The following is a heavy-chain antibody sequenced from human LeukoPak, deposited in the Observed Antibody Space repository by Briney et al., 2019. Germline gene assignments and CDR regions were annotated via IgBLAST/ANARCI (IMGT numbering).Heavy chain of an antibody. CDR3: ARGVEPLAANTLAY. V-gene: IGHV3-53*01. CDR1: GFTVITND. D-gene: IGHD1-14*01. Sequence: GGSLRLSCAASGFTVITNDMTWVRQAPGKGLEWVAALHSGGNTKYADSVQGRFTISRDNSKNTLYLEMNSLSPADTAVYYCARGVEPLAANTLAYWGQGTLVTVSS. CDR2: LHSGGNT. J-gene: IGHJ4*02.